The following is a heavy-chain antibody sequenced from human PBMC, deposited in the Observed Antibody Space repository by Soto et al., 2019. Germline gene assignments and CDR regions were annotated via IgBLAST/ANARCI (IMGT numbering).Heavy chain of an antibody. V-gene: IGHV3-11*01. Sequence: QVQLVESGGGLVKPGGXXXXXXXXXXXXFXDYXXXWIRQAPGKGLEWVSYISSSGSTIYYADAVKGRFTISRDNAKNSLYLQMNSLRAEDTAVYYCARMAPPIDYWXXGTLVTVSS. J-gene: IGHJ4*02. CDR2: ISSSGSTI. CDR1: XXXFXDYX. CDR3: ARMAPPIDY. D-gene: IGHD5-12*01.